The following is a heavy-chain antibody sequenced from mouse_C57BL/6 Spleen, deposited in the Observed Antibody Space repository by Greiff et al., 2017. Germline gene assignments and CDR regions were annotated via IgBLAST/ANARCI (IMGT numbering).Heavy chain of an antibody. V-gene: IGHV5-9-1*02. D-gene: IGHD1-1*01. CDR1: GFTFSSYA. J-gene: IGHJ4*01. Sequence: EVMLVESGEGLVKPGGSLKLSCAASGFTFSSYAMSWVRQTPEKRLEWVAYISRGGDYIYYAHTVKGRFTISRDNARNTLYLQMSSLKSEDTAMYYCTRAPYYYGSSPYAMDYWGQGTSVTVSS. CDR3: TRAPYYYGSSPYAMDY. CDR2: ISRGGDYI.